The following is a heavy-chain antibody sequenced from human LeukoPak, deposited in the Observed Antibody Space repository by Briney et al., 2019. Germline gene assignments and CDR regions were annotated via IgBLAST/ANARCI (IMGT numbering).Heavy chain of an antibody. D-gene: IGHD4-17*01. CDR1: GGSFSAYY. CDR3: ASRGMTTVTTENYYYYYYMDV. Sequence: DPSETLSLTCAVYGGSFSAYYWSWIRQPPGKGLEWIGEINHSGSTNYNPSLKSRVTISVDTSKNQFSLKLSSVTAADTAVYYCASRGMTTVTTENYYYYYYMDVWGKGTTVTISS. CDR2: INHSGST. J-gene: IGHJ6*03. V-gene: IGHV4-34*01.